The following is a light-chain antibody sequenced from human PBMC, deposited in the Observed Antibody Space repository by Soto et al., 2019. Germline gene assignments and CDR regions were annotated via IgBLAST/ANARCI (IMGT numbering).Light chain of an antibody. CDR2: SND. Sequence: QSVLTQSPSASGTPGQRVIISCSGTSSNIGTNYVYWYQQLPGTAPKVLIYSNDKRPSGVPNRFSGSKSGTSASLAISGLRSEDEADYYCAAWVDSLSGPLFGGGTKVTVL. J-gene: IGLJ2*01. CDR1: SSNIGTNY. CDR3: AAWVDSLSGPL. V-gene: IGLV1-47*01.